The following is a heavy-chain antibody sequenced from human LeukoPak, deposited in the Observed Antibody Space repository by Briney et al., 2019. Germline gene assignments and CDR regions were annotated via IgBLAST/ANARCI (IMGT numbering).Heavy chain of an antibody. CDR1: GGSISSSSYY. J-gene: IGHJ4*02. D-gene: IGHD6-13*01. CDR3: ARLGPPYSSSWSDY. Sequence: SETLSLTCTVSGGSISSSSYYWGWIRQPPGQGLEWIGSVYYTGSTYYNPSLKSRVTISVDTSKNQFSLKLTSVTAADTAVYYCARLGPPYSSSWSDYWGQGTLVTVSS. V-gene: IGHV4-39*01. CDR2: VYYTGST.